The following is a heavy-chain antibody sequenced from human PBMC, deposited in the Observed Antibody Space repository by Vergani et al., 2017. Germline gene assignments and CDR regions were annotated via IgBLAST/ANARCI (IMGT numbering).Heavy chain of an antibody. V-gene: IGHV3-30*02. CDR2: IRSDESRR. Sequence: VHLLESGGGLVQSGGSLRLSCAASGFTFNSYGMHWVRQAPGKGLEWVASIRSDESRRYYGDSMEGPFTISRDNSKNTLYLQMKSLRPEDTAVYYCARKHISNYYDSSGYYYMGYYYGMDVWGQXP. D-gene: IGHD3-22*01. J-gene: IGHJ6*02. CDR1: GFTFNSYG. CDR3: ARKHISNYYDSSGYYYMGYYYGMDV.